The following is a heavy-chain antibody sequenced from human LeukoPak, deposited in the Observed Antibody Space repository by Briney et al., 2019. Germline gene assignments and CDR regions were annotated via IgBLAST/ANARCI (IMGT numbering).Heavy chain of an antibody. CDR1: GFTVSNTY. V-gene: IGHV3-53*01. D-gene: IGHD3-10*02. CDR2: LYSEDNK. Sequence: PGGSLRLSCAASGFTVSNTYMAWVRQAPGKGLEWVSFLYSEDNKYYADSVKGRFTISRDISKNTVYLQMNTLRADDTAVYYCARGVLGIIPIDYWGQGTLVTVSS. J-gene: IGHJ4*02. CDR3: ARGVLGIIPIDY.